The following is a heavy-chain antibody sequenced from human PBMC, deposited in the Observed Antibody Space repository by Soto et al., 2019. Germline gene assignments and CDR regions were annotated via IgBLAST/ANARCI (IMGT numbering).Heavy chain of an antibody. V-gene: IGHV2-5*02. J-gene: IGHJ4*02. D-gene: IGHD3-22*01. CDR1: EFSLSTRGMG. CDR3: AHYSDDSGYYRIYLAS. Sequence: QITLKESGPTLVKPTQTLTLTCTFSEFSLSTRGMGVGWIRQPPGKALEWLAVIYWDDDKRYSPSLKSRLTITKDTSKNQVVLTMTNMDPVDTGTYYCAHYSDDSGYYRIYLASWGQGTLVTVSS. CDR2: IYWDDDK.